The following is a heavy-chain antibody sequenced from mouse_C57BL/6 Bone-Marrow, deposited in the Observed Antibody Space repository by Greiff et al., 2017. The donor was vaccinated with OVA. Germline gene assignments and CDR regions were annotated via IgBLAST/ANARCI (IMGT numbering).Heavy chain of an antibody. D-gene: IGHD4-1*01. V-gene: IGHV1-18*01. Sequence: DVQLQESGPELVKPGASVKIPCKASGYTFTDYNMDWVKQSPGKSLEWIGDINPNNGGTIYNQKFKGKATLTVDKSSSTAYMELRSLTSEDTAVYYCARRGLGRWYLDVWGTGTTVTVSS. CDR3: ARRGLGRWYLDV. CDR1: GYTFTDYN. J-gene: IGHJ1*03. CDR2: INPNNGGT.